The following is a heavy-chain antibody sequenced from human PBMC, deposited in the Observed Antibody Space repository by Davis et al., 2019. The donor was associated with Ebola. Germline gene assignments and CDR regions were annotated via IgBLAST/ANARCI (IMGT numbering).Heavy chain of an antibody. Sequence: GGSLRLSCAASGFTFSDYYMSWIRQAPGKGLEWVSAISGSGGSTYYADSVKGRFTISRDNSKNTLYLQMNSLRAEDTAVYYCAKSFSSSPRLRYYYGMDVWGQGTTVTVSS. J-gene: IGHJ6*02. CDR2: ISGSGGST. V-gene: IGHV3-23*01. CDR1: GFTFSDYY. CDR3: AKSFSSSPRLRYYYGMDV. D-gene: IGHD6-6*01.